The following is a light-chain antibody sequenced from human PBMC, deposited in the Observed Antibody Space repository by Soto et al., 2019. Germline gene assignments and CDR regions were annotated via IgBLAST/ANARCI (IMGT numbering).Light chain of an antibody. CDR2: EDN. CDR3: GTWDSTLSAGPVV. CDR1: TSNVGNNF. V-gene: IGLV1-51*02. Sequence: QAVVTQPPSVSAAPGQKVTISCSGSTSNVGNNFVSWYQQLPGTAPKLLIYEDNKRPSGIPDRFSGSKSGTSATLGITGLQTADEAEYYCGTWDSTLSAGPVVFGGGTKLTVL. J-gene: IGLJ2*01.